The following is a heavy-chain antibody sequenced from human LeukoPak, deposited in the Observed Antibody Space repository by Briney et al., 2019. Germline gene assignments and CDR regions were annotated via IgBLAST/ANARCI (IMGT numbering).Heavy chain of an antibody. CDR1: GGSISSSSYY. Sequence: SETLSLTCTVSGGSISSSSYYWGWIRQPPGKGLEWIGSIYYSGSTYYNPSLKSRVTISVDTSKNQFSLKLSSVTAADTAVYYCANQYYYDSSPGGGWSQGTLVTVSS. CDR2: IYYSGST. CDR3: ANQYYYDSSPGGG. V-gene: IGHV4-39*07. D-gene: IGHD3-22*01. J-gene: IGHJ4*02.